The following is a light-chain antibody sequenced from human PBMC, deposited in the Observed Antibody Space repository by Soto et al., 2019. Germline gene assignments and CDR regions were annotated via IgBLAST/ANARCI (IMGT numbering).Light chain of an antibody. CDR1: QDISSW. CDR2: AAS. J-gene: IGKJ1*01. CDR3: QQANSFPPT. Sequence: IQMTQSPSSVSASIGDRVTITCRASQDISSWLAWYQQKPGKAPNLLIYAASSLQSGVPPRFSGSGFGTDFTLTISSLQPVDFATYYCQQANSFPPTFGQGTKVEV. V-gene: IGKV1-12*01.